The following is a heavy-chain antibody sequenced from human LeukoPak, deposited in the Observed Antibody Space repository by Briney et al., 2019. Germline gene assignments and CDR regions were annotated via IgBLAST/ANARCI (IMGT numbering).Heavy chain of an antibody. V-gene: IGHV4-4*02. CDR2: VNLQGST. J-gene: IGHJ4*02. Sequence: SETLSLTCGVSGGSITNTNYWTWVRQPPGKGLEWIGEVNLQGSTNYNPSLMGRVAIAVDTSENHISLQLTSVTAADTAVYYCAREGGPYRPLDYAGQGTLVTVSS. CDR3: AREGGPYRPLDY. CDR1: GGSITNTNY.